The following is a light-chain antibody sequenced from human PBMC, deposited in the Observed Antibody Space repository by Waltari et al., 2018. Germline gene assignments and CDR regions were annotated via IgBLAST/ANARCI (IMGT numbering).Light chain of an antibody. J-gene: IGLJ1*01. CDR2: DVH. V-gene: IGLV2-14*03. CDR3: YSVTTSSTRV. CDR1: RSDVGPYDY. Sequence: QSALTQPASVSGSPGQSITISCPGTRSDVGPYDYFSWFQQHPGNAPKLMIYDVHNRPSGVSTRFSGSKSGNTASLTISGLQAEDEADDYCYSVTTSSTRVFGTGTKVTVL.